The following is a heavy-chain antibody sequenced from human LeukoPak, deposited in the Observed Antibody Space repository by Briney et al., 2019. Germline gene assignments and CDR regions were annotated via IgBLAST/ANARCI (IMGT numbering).Heavy chain of an antibody. J-gene: IGHJ2*01. V-gene: IGHV4-34*01. CDR3: ARRVVVVAATQYYWYFDL. Sequence: SETLSLTCTVSGGSISSYYWSWIRQPAGKGLEWIGGINHSGSTNYNPSLKSRVTISVDTSKNQFSLKLSSVTAADTAVYYCARRVVVVAATQYYWYFDLWGRGTLVTVSS. CDR2: INHSGST. CDR1: GGSISSYY. D-gene: IGHD2-15*01.